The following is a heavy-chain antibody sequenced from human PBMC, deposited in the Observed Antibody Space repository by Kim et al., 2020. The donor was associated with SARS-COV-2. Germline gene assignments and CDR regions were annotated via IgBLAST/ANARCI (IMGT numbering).Heavy chain of an antibody. CDR3: TRIPGTTLASSDAFDV. CDR1: GFTFSDSP. CDR2: IRSKVYSYAT. J-gene: IGHJ3*01. D-gene: IGHD1-1*01. V-gene: IGHV3-73*01. Sequence: GGSLRLSCAASGFTFSDSPIHWGRQASGTGLEWVGRIRSKVYSYATSYAASVKGRFTISRDDSESTAYLQMNSLTTEDTAVYYCTRIPGTTLASSDAFDV.